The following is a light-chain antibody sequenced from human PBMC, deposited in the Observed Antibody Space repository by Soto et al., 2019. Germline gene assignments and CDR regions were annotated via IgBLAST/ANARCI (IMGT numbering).Light chain of an antibody. CDR3: QQYNNWPPFT. Sequence: EIVMTQSPATLSVSPGERATLSCRASQSVSSNLAWYQQKPGQAPRLRIYGASIRATGIPARFSGSGSGTEFTLTISSLQSEDFAVYYCQQYNNWPPFTFGPGTKVDI. J-gene: IGKJ3*01. CDR2: GAS. V-gene: IGKV3-15*01. CDR1: QSVSSN.